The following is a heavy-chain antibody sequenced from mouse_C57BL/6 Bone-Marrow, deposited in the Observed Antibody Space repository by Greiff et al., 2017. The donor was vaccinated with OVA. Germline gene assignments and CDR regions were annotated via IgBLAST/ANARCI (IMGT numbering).Heavy chain of an antibody. D-gene: IGHD1-1*01. CDR1: GYTFTSYW. J-gene: IGHJ1*03. CDR3: TRNYGSSDHWYFDV. V-gene: IGHV1-5*01. Sequence: VQLKQSGTVLARPGASVKMSCKTSGYTFTSYWMHWVKQRPGQGLEWIGAIYPGNSDTSYNQKFKGKAKLTAVTSASTAYMELSSLTNEDSAVYYCTRNYGSSDHWYFDVWGTGTTVTVSS. CDR2: IYPGNSDT.